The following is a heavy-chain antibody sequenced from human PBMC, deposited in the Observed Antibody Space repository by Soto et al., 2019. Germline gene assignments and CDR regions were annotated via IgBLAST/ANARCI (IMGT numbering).Heavy chain of an antibody. J-gene: IGHJ4*02. CDR3: EKRRGDGGHFDY. CDR2: VSIGGST. CDR1: GFTFSSYA. V-gene: IGHV3-23*01. D-gene: IGHD2-21*02. Sequence: DVQLLESGGGLVQPEGSLRLSCAASGFTFSSYAMCWVRQGPGKGLEWVAVVSIGGSTHYADSVRGRFTISRDNSKNTLSLQMNSLTAEDTAVYFGEKRRGDGGHFDYWGQGALVTVSS.